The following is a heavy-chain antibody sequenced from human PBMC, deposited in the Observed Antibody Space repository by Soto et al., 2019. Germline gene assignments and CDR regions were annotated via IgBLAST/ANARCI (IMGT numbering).Heavy chain of an antibody. Sequence: EVQLVESGGGLVQPGGSLRLSCTDSGFTFSGDWMHWVRQAPGKGLVWVSRIDPYETGISYADSVKGRFTISRDNAKSTLYLQMNSLRVEDTAVYYCTRDTFGARDYWGQGPLVTVSS. V-gene: IGHV3-74*01. CDR2: IDPYETGI. J-gene: IGHJ4*02. D-gene: IGHD3-10*01. CDR1: GFTFSGDW. CDR3: TRDTFGARDY.